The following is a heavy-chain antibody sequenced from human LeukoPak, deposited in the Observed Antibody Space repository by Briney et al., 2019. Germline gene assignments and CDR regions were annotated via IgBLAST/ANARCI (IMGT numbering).Heavy chain of an antibody. V-gene: IGHV3-53*01. CDR2: IYAGGST. J-gene: IGHJ4*02. CDR1: GFTVHTNY. D-gene: IGHD3-22*01. CDR3: ARLSRSGLSFDS. Sequence: PGGSLRLSCEASGFTVHTNYVSWARQAPGKGLDWVSVIYAGGSTYHADSVKGRFTISRESYRNVVHLDLSSLTVEDTAVYYCARLSRSGLSFDSWGQGTLVTVSS.